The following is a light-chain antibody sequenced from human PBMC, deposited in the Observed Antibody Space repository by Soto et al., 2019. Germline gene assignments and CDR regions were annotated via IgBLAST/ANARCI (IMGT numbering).Light chain of an antibody. CDR2: DNN. CDR3: GTWDSSLRVVV. CDR1: SSNIGNNY. J-gene: IGLJ2*01. V-gene: IGLV1-51*01. Sequence: QSVLTQPPSVSAAPGQKVTISCSGRSSNIGNNYVSWYQQLPGTAPKLLIYDNNKRPSGIPDRFSGSRSGTSATLGITGLQTGDEADYYCGTWDSSLRVVVVGGGTKLTVL.